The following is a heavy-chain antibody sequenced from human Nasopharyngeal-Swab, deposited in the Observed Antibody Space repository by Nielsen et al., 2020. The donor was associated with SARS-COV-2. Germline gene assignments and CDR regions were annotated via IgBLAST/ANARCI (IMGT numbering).Heavy chain of an antibody. CDR3: ARAYYFDS. J-gene: IGHJ4*02. CDR2: IKSDVSST. Sequence: GESLKSSCAASGFTFSSYWMHWVRQAPGKGLVWVARIKSDVSSTNYADSVKGRFTISRDNAKNTLYLQMNSLRAEDTAVYYCARAYYFDSWGQGTLVTVSS. V-gene: IGHV3-74*01. CDR1: GFTFSSYW.